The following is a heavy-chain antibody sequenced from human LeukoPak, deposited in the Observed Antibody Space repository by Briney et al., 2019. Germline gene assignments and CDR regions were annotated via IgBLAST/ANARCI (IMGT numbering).Heavy chain of an antibody. CDR1: GYTFTSYY. CDR3: ARVWYSSSWYNWGYFDY. D-gene: IGHD6-13*01. Sequence: ASVKVSCKASGYTFTSYYMHWVRQAPGQGLEWMGIINPSGGSTSYAQKFQGRVTMTRDTSTSTVYMELSSLRSEDTAVYYCARVWYSSSWYNWGYFDYWGQGTLVTVSS. J-gene: IGHJ4*02. V-gene: IGHV1-46*01. CDR2: INPSGGST.